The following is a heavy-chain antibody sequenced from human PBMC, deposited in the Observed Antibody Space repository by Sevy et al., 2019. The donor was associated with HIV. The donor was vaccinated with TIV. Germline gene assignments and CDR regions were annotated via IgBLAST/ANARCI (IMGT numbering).Heavy chain of an antibody. CDR2: ASGSGGST. J-gene: IGHJ6*02. V-gene: IGHV3-23*01. CDR3: ARVNWEMATENKRYYYYGMDV. D-gene: IGHD5-12*01. CDR1: GFTFSSYG. Sequence: GGSLRLSCAASGFTFSSYGMHWVRQAPGKGLEWVSGASGSGGSTYYRESVKGRFTISRDNFKNTLYLQMNSLRAEDTAVYYCARVNWEMATENKRYYYYGMDVWGQGTTVTVSS.